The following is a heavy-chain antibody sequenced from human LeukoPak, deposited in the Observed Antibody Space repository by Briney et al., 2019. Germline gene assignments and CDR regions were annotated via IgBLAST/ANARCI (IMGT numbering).Heavy chain of an antibody. CDR2: INPNSGGT. Sequence: GASVKVSCKASGYTFTGYYMHWVRQAPGQGLEWMGWINPNSGGTNYAQKFQGRVTMTRDTCISTAYMELSRLRSDDTAVYYCARVVGAMSTLNFDYWGQGTLVTVSS. J-gene: IGHJ4*02. CDR1: GYTFTGYY. CDR3: ARVVGAMSTLNFDY. D-gene: IGHD1-26*01. V-gene: IGHV1-2*02.